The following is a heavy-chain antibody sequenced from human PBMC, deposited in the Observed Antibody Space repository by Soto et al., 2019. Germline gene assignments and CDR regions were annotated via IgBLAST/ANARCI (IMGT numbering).Heavy chain of an antibody. CDR1: GGSISSYY. D-gene: IGHD3-10*01. J-gene: IGHJ6*03. CDR3: ARDYYGSGSYGRGYYYMDV. Sequence: SETLSLTCTVSGGSISSYYWSWIRQPPGKGLEWIGYIYYSGSTNYNTSLKSRVNISVDMSKNQFSLKLSSVTAADTAVYYCARDYYGSGSYGRGYYYMDVWGKGTTVTVSS. CDR2: IYYSGST. V-gene: IGHV4-59*01.